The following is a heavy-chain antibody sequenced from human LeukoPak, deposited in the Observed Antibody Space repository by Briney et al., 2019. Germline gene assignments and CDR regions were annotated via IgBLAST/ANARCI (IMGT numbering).Heavy chain of an antibody. CDR3: AKDQGYGDYAHYYYGMDV. V-gene: IGHV3-23*01. CDR1: GFTFSSYA. D-gene: IGHD4-17*01. CDR2: ISGSGGYT. Sequence: PGGSLRLSCAASGFTFSSYAMSWVRQAPGKGLEWVSAISGSGGYTYYADSVKGRFTISRDNSKNTLYLQMNSLRAEDTAVYYCAKDQGYGDYAHYYYGMDVWGQGTTVTVSS. J-gene: IGHJ6*02.